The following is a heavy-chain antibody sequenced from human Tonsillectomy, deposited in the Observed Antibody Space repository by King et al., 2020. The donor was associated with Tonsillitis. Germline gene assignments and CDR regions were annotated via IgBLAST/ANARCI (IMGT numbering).Heavy chain of an antibody. CDR3: ARDWARGDFSESSGYY. J-gene: IGHJ4*02. D-gene: IGHD3-22*01. CDR1: GGTLSNYA. CDR2: IIPTIGAT. Sequence: HVQLVESGAEVKKPGSSVKVSCKASGGTLSNYAISWVRQAPGQGLEWMGGIIPTIGATNYAQRFQGRVTITADETTNTAYLELRSLRSEDTAVYFCARDWARGDFSESSGYYWGQGTLVTVSS. V-gene: IGHV1-69*01.